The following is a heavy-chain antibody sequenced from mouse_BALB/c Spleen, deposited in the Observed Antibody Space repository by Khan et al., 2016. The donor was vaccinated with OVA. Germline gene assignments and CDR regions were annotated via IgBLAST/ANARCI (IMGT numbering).Heavy chain of an antibody. CDR2: IAPANGNT. CDR3: SRPSYESGDFEF. Sequence: VQLKQSGAELVKPGASVKLSCTASGVNIRDTYFHWVKQRPEQGLEWIGRIAPANGNTQYDPKFQGKATITLDTSSNTSYLQLSSLTSEDTAVFAGSRPSYESGDFEFWGAGTTVTVS. CDR1: GVNIRDTY. D-gene: IGHD2-3*01. J-gene: IGHJ1*01. V-gene: IGHV14-3*02.